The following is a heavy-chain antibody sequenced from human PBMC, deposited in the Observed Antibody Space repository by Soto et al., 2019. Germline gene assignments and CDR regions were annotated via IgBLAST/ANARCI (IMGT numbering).Heavy chain of an antibody. CDR1: GFSSSNYA. D-gene: IGHD3-16*02. CDR3: ARRLSAGKGSPQDY. V-gene: IGHV3-23*01. Sequence: PWGSLRVSCAASGFSSSNYAMTWVRQAPGKGLEWVSGLNGSGGSTSSADSVKGRFAISRDNSRNTLYLQMNSLRDGDTAVYYCARRLSAGKGSPQDYCGQGSLVTVS. CDR2: LNGSGGST. J-gene: IGHJ4*02.